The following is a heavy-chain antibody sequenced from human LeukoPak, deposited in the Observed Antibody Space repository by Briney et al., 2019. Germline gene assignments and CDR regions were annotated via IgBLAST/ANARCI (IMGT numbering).Heavy chain of an antibody. CDR1: GGSISSGGYS. D-gene: IGHD3-22*01. J-gene: IGHJ3*02. Sequence: SETLSLTCAVSGGSISSGGYSWSWIRQPPGKGLEWIGYIYHSGSTYYNPSLKSRVTISVDRSKNQFSLKLSSVTAADTAVYYCARGPLYYYDSSGYYENAFDIWGQGTMVTVSS. CDR3: ARGPLYYYDSSGYYENAFDI. V-gene: IGHV4-30-2*01. CDR2: IYHSGST.